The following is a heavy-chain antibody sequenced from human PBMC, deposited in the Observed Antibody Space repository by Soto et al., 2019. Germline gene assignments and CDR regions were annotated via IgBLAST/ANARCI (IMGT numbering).Heavy chain of an antibody. CDR3: ARDHDEDFGYDLDYMNY. Sequence: EVQLVESGGGLVQPGRSLRLSCTASGFNFDDYAMHWVRQAPGKNMKWVSGISCEGGSVGYADSVKGRFTISRDNAKNSLYLEMNSLRSEDTALYYCARDHDEDFGYDLDYMNYWGQGTLVTVSS. J-gene: IGHJ4*02. CDR2: ISCEGGSV. D-gene: IGHD5-12*01. V-gene: IGHV3-9*01. CDR1: GFNFDDYA.